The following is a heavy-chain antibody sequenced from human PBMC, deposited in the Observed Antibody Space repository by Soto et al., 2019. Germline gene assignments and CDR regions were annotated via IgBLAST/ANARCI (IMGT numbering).Heavy chain of an antibody. V-gene: IGHV4-59*08. D-gene: IGHD3-3*01. CDR2: IFYTGVT. Sequence: SETLSLTCTVSGGSVSNFYWNWIRQPPGKGLEWIGHIFYTGVTNYNPSLKSRVTISVDTSKNQFSLKLNSVTAADTAVYYCAQSTHVRSATFDPWGQGTLVTVSS. CDR3: AQSTHVRSATFDP. CDR1: GGSVSNFY. J-gene: IGHJ5*02.